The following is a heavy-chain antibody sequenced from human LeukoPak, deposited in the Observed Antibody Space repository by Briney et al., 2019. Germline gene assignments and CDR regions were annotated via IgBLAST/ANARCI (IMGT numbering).Heavy chain of an antibody. J-gene: IGHJ4*02. D-gene: IGHD3-10*01. V-gene: IGHV3-7*01. Sequence: GGSLRLSCAASGFTFSSYWMSWVRQAPGKGLEWVANIKQDGSEKYYVDSVKGRFTISRDNAKNSLYLQMNSLRAEDTAVYYCARAGYYGSGSYLDFDYWGQGTLVTVSS. CDR2: IKQDGSEK. CDR3: ARAGYYGSGSYLDFDY. CDR1: GFTFSSYW.